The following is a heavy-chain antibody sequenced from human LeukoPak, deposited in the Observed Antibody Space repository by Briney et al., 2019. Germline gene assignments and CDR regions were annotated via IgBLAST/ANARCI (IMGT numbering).Heavy chain of an antibody. V-gene: IGHV3-33*01. D-gene: IGHD2-2*01. CDR1: GFTFSNYG. J-gene: IGHJ4*02. CDR2: IWYDGSNK. Sequence: GGSLRLSCAASGFTFSNYGMHWVRQAPGKGLEWVAVIWYDGSNKFYADSVKGRFTISRDNSKNALYLQMNSLRAEDTAVYYCARDHSGYCSTTTCPVDYWGQGTLVTVSS. CDR3: ARDHSGYCSTTTCPVDY.